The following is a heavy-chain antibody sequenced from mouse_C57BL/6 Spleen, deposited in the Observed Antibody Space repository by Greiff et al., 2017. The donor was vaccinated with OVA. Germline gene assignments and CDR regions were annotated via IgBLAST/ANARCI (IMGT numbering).Heavy chain of an antibody. CDR3: ARTYGYDEYYFDY. D-gene: IGHD2-2*01. J-gene: IGHJ2*01. Sequence: QVQLKESGPGLVQPSQSLSITCTVSGFSLTSYGVHWVRQSPGKGLEWLGVIWSGGSTDYNAAFISRLSISKDNSKSQVFFKMNSLQADDTAIYHCARTYGYDEYYFDYWGQGTTLTVSS. V-gene: IGHV2-2*01. CDR2: IWSGGST. CDR1: GFSLTSYG.